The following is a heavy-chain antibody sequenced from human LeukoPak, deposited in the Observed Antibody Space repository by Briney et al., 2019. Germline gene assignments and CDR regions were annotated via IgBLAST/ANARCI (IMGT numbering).Heavy chain of an antibody. V-gene: IGHV3-53*01. CDR3: ARDNSLGDNAWWFDP. CDR2: IYSGGNT. D-gene: IGHD1-26*01. CDR1: GFTVSSNS. Sequence: GGSLRLSCTVSGFTVSSNSMSWVRRAPGKGLEWVSFIYSGGNTHYSDSVKGRFTISRDNSKNTLYLQMNSLRAEDTAVYYCARDNSLGDNAWWFDPWGQGTLVTVSS. J-gene: IGHJ5*02.